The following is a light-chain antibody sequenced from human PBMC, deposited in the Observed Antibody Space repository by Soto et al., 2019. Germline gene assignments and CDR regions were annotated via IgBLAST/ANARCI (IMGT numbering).Light chain of an antibody. CDR2: GAS. V-gene: IGKV3-15*01. Sequence: EIVMTQSPAALSVSPGERATLSCRASQSVSSNVAWYQQTPGQAPRLLIYGASTRATAIPARFSGSGSGTEFTLSISNLQSEDFAVYYCQQYYNWPYAFGQGTKLEIK. J-gene: IGKJ2*01. CDR3: QQYYNWPYA. CDR1: QSVSSN.